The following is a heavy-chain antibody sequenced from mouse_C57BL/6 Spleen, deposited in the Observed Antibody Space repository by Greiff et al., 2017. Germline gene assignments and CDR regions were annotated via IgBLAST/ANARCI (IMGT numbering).Heavy chain of an antibody. CDR3: ARKYYDYDGDAMDY. Sequence: EVKLQQSGPELVKPGASVKIPCKASGYTFTDYNMDWVKQSHGKSLEWIGDINPNNGGTIYNQKFKGKATLTVDKSSSTAYMELRSLTSEDTAVYYCARKYYDYDGDAMDYWGQGTSVTVSS. CDR2: INPNNGGT. V-gene: IGHV1-18*01. CDR1: GYTFTDYN. D-gene: IGHD2-4*01. J-gene: IGHJ4*01.